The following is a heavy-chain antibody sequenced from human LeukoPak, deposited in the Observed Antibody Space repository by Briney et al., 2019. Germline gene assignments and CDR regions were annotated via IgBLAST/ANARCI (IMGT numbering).Heavy chain of an antibody. CDR2: IYYSGNT. J-gene: IGHJ4*02. D-gene: IGHD6-13*01. CDR1: GGSISSSSYY. V-gene: IGHV4-39*01. CDR3: ARLRDEWYSSSWYTPVSYYFDY. Sequence: TSETLSLTCTVSGGSISSSSYYWVWIRQPPGKGLEWIGSIYYSGNTYYNPSLKSRVSISLDTSKNQFSLKLSSVTAADTAVYYCARLRDEWYSSSWYTPVSYYFDYWGQGTLVTVSS.